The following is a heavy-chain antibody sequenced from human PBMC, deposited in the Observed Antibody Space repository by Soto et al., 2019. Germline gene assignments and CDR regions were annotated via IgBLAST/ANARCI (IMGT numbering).Heavy chain of an antibody. CDR2: IRSKTSGGAA. D-gene: IGHD3-10*01. CDR3: ATGRFASPVDS. CDR1: GFTFSNAW. Sequence: PGGSLRLSCAASGFTFSNAWMIRVRQAPGKGLEWLGRIRSKTSGGAADYSAPVEGRFTISRDDSKNTLYLQMNSLKTEETAIYYCATGRFASPVDSWGQGTLVTVSS. J-gene: IGHJ4*02. V-gene: IGHV3-15*01.